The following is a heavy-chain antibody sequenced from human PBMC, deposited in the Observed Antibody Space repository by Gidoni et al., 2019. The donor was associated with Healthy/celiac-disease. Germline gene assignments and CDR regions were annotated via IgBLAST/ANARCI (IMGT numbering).Heavy chain of an antibody. V-gene: IGHV3-20*01. CDR3: ARWIGRWYFDL. CDR2: INWNGGST. Sequence: EVQRVESGGGVVRPGGSLRLPCAASGFTFDDYGMSWVRQVPGKGLEWVSGINWNGGSTGYADSVKGRFTISRDNAKNSLYLQMNSLRAEDTALYHCARWIGRWYFDLWGRGTLVTVSS. J-gene: IGHJ2*01. CDR1: GFTFDDYG. D-gene: IGHD2-2*03.